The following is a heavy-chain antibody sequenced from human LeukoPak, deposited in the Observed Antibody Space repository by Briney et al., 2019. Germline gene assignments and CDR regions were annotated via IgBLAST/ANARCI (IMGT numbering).Heavy chain of an antibody. CDR1: GFTFSSYG. D-gene: IGHD4-17*01. CDR2: IRYDGSNK. CDR3: AKDPDSDDYGDAASWYFHL. J-gene: IGHJ2*01. V-gene: IGHV3-30*02. Sequence: HAGGSLRLSCAASGFTFSSYGMHWVRQAPGKGLEWVAFIRYDGSNKYYADSVKGRFTISRDNSKNTLYLQMNSLRAEDTAVYYCAKDPDSDDYGDAASWYFHLWGRGTLVTVSS.